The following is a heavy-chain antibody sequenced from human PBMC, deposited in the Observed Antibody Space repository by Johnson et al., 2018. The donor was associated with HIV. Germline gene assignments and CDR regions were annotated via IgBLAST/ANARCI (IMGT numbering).Heavy chain of an antibody. J-gene: IGHJ3*02. V-gene: IGHV3-30*04. CDR2: ISYDGNNK. CDR1: GFTFSTYA. CDR3: AKESETYGGNIGFEHPFDI. Sequence: QVQLVESGGGVVQPGRSLRLSCAASGFTFSTYAMHWVRQAPGKGLEWVTIISYDGNNKYYADSVKGRFTISRDNSKNTLYLQMNSLRAEDTAVYYCAKESETYGGNIGFEHPFDIWGQGTMVTVSS. D-gene: IGHD4-23*01.